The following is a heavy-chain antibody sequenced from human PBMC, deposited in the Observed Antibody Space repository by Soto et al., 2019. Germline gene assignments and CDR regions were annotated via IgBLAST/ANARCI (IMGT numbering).Heavy chain of an antibody. CDR2: IYHSGST. Sequence: SETLSLTCAVSGGSISSSNWWSWVRQPPGKGLEWIGEIYHSGSTNYNPSLKSRVTISVDKSKNQFSLKLSSVTAADTAVYYCARVKTGTKNYYYYGMDVWGQGTTVTVS. V-gene: IGHV4-4*02. CDR3: ARVKTGTKNYYYYGMDV. CDR1: GGSISSSNW. J-gene: IGHJ6*02. D-gene: IGHD1-1*01.